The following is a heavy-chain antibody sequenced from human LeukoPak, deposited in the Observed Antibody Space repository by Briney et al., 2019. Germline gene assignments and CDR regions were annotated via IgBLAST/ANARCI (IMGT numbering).Heavy chain of an antibody. CDR3: ASGAMVRGVTFDY. V-gene: IGHV4-59*01. Sequence: SETLSLTCTVSGASISSYFWTWIRQSPGKGLEWIGYISNIGSTNYNPSLKSRVTISGDTAKNQFSLKLSSVTAADTAVYYCASGAMVRGVTFDYWGQGTLVTVSS. CDR2: ISNIGST. CDR1: GASISSYF. D-gene: IGHD3-10*01. J-gene: IGHJ4*02.